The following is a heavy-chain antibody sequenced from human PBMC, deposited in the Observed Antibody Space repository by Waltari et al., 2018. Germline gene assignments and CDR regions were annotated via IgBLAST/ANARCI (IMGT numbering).Heavy chain of an antibody. V-gene: IGHV4-4*07. D-gene: IGHD6-6*01. CDR1: GGSISSYY. CDR2: IYTSAST. CDR3: ARDRGAARPFDY. J-gene: IGHJ4*02. Sequence: QVQLQESGPGLVKPSETLSLTCTVSGGSISSYYWSWIRQPAGKGLEWIGRIYTSASTNYNPSLKRRVTMSVDTSKTQFSLTLSSVTAAYTAVYYCARDRGAARPFDYWGQGTLVTVSS.